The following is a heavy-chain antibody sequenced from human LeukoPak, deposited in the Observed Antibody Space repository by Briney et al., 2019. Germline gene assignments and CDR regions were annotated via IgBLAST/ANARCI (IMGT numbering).Heavy chain of an antibody. Sequence: SETLTLTCTVSSYSISSGYFWGWIRQPPGKGLEWIGSIFHSGSTYYNPSLKSRVTISVDTSKNQFSLKLSSVTAADTAVYYCAREMTTVAFDSWGQGTLVTVSS. CDR2: IFHSGST. J-gene: IGHJ4*02. D-gene: IGHD4-23*01. CDR1: SYSISSGYF. CDR3: AREMTTVAFDS. V-gene: IGHV4-38-2*02.